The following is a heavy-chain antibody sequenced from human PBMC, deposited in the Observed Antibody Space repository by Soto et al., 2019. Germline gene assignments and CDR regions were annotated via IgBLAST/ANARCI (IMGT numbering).Heavy chain of an antibody. V-gene: IGHV1-69*06. CDR3: ARDRFVDCGGDCRYFDY. J-gene: IGHJ4*02. CDR1: GGTFSSYA. Sequence: SVKVSCKASGGTFSSYAISWVRQAPGQGLEWMGGIIPIFGTANYAQKFQGRVTITADKSTSTAYMELSSLRSEDTAVYYCARDRFVDCGGDCRYFDYWGQGTLVTVSS. CDR2: IIPIFGTA. D-gene: IGHD2-21*02.